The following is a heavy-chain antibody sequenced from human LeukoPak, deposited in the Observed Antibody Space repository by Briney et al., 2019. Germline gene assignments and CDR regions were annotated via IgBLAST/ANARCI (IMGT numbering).Heavy chain of an antibody. CDR3: ARGKRNTYYYDSSGSFDY. V-gene: IGHV4-34*01. J-gene: IGHJ4*02. CDR2: INHSGST. CDR1: GGSFSGYY. D-gene: IGHD3-22*01. Sequence: SETLSLTCAVYGGSFSGYYWSWIRQPPGKGLEWIGEINHSGSTNYNLSLKSRVTISVDTSKNQFSLKLSSVTAADTAVYYCARGKRNTYYYDSSGSFDYWGQGTLVTVSS.